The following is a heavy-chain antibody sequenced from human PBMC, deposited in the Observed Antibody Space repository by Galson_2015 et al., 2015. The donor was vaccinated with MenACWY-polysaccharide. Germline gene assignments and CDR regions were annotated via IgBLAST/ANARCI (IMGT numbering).Heavy chain of an antibody. CDR2: ISGSGAST. Sequence: SLRLSCAASGFTFNSYTMSWVRQAPGKGLEWVPAISGSGASTYYEDSVKGRFTISRDNSKSTLYLQMNSLGAEDTAVYYCANPGLSTGRSSDVDYWGQGTLVTVSS. V-gene: IGHV3-23*01. CDR1: GFTFNSYT. D-gene: IGHD6-25*01. J-gene: IGHJ4*02. CDR3: ANPGLSTGRSSDVDY.